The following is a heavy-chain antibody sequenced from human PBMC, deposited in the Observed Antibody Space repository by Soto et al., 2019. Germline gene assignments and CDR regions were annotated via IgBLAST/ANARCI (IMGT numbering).Heavy chain of an antibody. D-gene: IGHD1-1*01. V-gene: IGHV3-23*01. J-gene: IGHJ3*02. CDR2: ISGPGAGT. CDR3: ARKLERSSPDAFDI. CDR1: GFTFSSYA. Sequence: PGGSLRLSCAASGFTFSSYAMAWLRQAPGKGLEWVSSISGPGAGTTYADSVRGRFIISRDNSNNILNLQMNSLRAEDTAVYYCARKLERSSPDAFDIWGQGTMVTVSS.